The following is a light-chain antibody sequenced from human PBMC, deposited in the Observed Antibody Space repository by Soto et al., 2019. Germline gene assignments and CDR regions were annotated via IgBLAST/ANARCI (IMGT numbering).Light chain of an antibody. CDR2: ANS. CDR3: QSFDSSLSGSMV. CDR1: SSNIGAGYD. V-gene: IGLV1-40*01. Sequence: QSVLTQPPSVSGAPGQRVTISCTGSSSNIGAGYDVHWYQQLPGTAPKLLIYANSDRPSGVPDRFSGSKSGTSASLAITGLQAADEDDYYCQSFDSSLSGSMVFGGGTKLTVL. J-gene: IGLJ2*01.